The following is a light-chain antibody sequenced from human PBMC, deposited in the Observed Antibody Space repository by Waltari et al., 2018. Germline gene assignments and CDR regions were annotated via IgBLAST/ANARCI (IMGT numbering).Light chain of an antibody. CDR1: KLGDKY. Sequence: SYELTQPPSVSVSPGQTATITCSGDKLGDKYACWYQQTPGKSPVLVIYQNSKRPSGTPERLSGSNSGNTATLPISGAQAMDEADYYCQAWDSSTAWVFGTGTKVTVL. CDR2: QNS. V-gene: IGLV3-1*01. CDR3: QAWDSSTAWV. J-gene: IGLJ1*01.